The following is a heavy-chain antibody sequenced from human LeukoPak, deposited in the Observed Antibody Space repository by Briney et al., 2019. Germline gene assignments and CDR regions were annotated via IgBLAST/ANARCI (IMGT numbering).Heavy chain of an antibody. Sequence: SETLSLTCTVSGGSISSGSYYWSWIRQPAGKGLEWIGRIYTSVNTNYNPSLKSRVSISVVTSKNQFSLQLSSVTAADTAVYYCAREVHDYVWGSQHDALDIWGQGTMVTVSS. CDR3: AREVHDYVWGSQHDALDI. CDR1: GGSISSGSYY. J-gene: IGHJ3*02. D-gene: IGHD3-16*01. CDR2: IYTSVNT. V-gene: IGHV4-61*02.